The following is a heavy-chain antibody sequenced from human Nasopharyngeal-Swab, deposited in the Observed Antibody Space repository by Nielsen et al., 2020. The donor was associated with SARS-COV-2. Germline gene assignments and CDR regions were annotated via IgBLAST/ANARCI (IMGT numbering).Heavy chain of an antibody. Sequence: GESLKISCAASGFTFNNYNFNWVRQAPGKGLEWVSSISSSSSYIYYADSVKGRFTISRDNAKNSLYLQMNSLRAEDTAVYYCAKRSGYSYGPDYYYYYMDVWGKGTTVTVSS. J-gene: IGHJ6*03. CDR2: ISSSSSYI. CDR3: AKRSGYSYGPDYYYYYMDV. D-gene: IGHD5-18*01. CDR1: GFTFNNYN. V-gene: IGHV3-21*04.